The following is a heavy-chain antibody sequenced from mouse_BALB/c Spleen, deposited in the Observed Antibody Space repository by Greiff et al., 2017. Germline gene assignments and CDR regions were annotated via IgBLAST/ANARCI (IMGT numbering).Heavy chain of an antibody. J-gene: IGHJ2*01. D-gene: IGHD2-2*01. CDR2: IDPANGNT. CDR1: GFNIKDTY. CDR3: ARSRDGYDYFDC. Sequence: VQLQQSGAELVKPGASVKLSCTASGFNIKDTYMHWVKQRPEQGLEWIGRIDPANGNTKYDPKFQGKATITADTSSNTAYLQLSSLTSEDTAVYYCARSRDGYDYFDCWGQGTTLTVSS. V-gene: IGHV14-3*02.